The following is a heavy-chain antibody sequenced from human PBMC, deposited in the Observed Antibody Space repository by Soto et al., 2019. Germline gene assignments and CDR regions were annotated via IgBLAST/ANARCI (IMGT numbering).Heavy chain of an antibody. CDR2: IWNGRNSE. D-gene: IGHD1-7*01. V-gene: IGHV3-33*01. Sequence: QVQLVESGGGVVQPGRSLRLSCAASGFTFSTFGMHWVRQSPGKGLEWVAVIWNGRNSEDYADSVKGRFTISRDNSRNTLYLQMNSLRAEDTAMYCCVTERRNYEFDYWGQGSLVTVSS. CDR1: GFTFSTFG. J-gene: IGHJ4*02. CDR3: VTERRNYEFDY.